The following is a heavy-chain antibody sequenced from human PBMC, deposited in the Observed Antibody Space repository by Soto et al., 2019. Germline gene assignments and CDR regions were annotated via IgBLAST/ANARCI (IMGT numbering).Heavy chain of an antibody. CDR2: IYYSGST. D-gene: IGHD3-22*01. CDR1: GGSISSGGYY. V-gene: IGHV4-31*03. CDR3: AGGSYYDSSGYYGP. J-gene: IGHJ5*02. Sequence: TLSLTCTVSGGSISSGGYYWSWIRQHPGKGLEWIGYIYYSGSTYYNPSLKSRVTISVDTSKNQFSLKLSSVTAADTAVYYCAGGSYYDSSGYYGPWGQGTLVTVSS.